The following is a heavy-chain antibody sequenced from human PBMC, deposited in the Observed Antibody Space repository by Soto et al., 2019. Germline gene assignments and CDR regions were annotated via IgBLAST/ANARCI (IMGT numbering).Heavy chain of an antibody. Sequence: SESLSLPGAVSGGSISSYDWSWIRQPPGKGLEWIGYIYYSGSTNYNPSLKSRVTISVDTSKNQFSLKLSSVTAADTAVYYCARVPTRDYYDSSGYYSGYYYYGMDVWGQGTTVTVSS. CDR2: IYYSGST. V-gene: IGHV4-59*01. CDR3: ARVPTRDYYDSSGYYSGYYYYGMDV. CDR1: GGSISSYD. J-gene: IGHJ6*02. D-gene: IGHD3-22*01.